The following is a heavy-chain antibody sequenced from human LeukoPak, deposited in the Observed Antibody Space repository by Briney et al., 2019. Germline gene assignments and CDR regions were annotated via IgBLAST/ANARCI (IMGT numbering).Heavy chain of an antibody. J-gene: IGHJ4*02. Sequence: GGSLGLSCAASGFTFSSYAMHWVRQAPGKGLEYVSAISSNGGSTYYANSVKGRFTISRDNSKNTLYLQMGSLRAEDMAVYYCARGPITMIVVVIKVLFDYWGQGTLVTVSS. CDR2: ISSNGGST. CDR1: GFTFSSYA. D-gene: IGHD3-22*01. CDR3: ARGPITMIVVVIKVLFDY. V-gene: IGHV3-64*01.